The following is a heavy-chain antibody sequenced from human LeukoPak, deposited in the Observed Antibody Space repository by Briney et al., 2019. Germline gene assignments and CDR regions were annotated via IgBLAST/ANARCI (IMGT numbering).Heavy chain of an antibody. CDR2: ISSSGSII. CDR1: GLTFSSYE. J-gene: IGHJ4*02. Sequence: PGGPLRLSCTASGLTFSSYEMNWVRQAPGKGLEWVSYISSSGSIIYYADSVKGRFTISRDNAKDSLYLQMNSLRAEDTAVYYCARVSGDSGYFDCWGQGTLVTVSS. CDR3: ARVSGDSGYFDC. D-gene: IGHD1-26*01. V-gene: IGHV3-48*03.